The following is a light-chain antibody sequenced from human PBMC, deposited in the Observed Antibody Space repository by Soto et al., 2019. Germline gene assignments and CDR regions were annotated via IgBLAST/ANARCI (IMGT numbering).Light chain of an antibody. CDR3: QQRSNWPRRT. J-gene: IGKJ5*01. CDR1: QSVRSY. Sequence: EVVLTQSPATLSLSPGERATLSCRASQSVRSYLAWYQQKPGQAPRLLIYDASNRATGIPARFSGSGSGTDFTLTISSLEPEDFAVYYCQQRSNWPRRTFGQGTRLEIK. CDR2: DAS. V-gene: IGKV3-11*01.